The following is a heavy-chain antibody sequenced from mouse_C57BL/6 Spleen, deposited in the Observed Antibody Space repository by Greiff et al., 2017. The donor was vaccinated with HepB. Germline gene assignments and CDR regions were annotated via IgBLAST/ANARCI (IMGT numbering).Heavy chain of an antibody. V-gene: IGHV1-50*01. Sequence: VQLQQPGAELVKPGASVKLSCKASGYTFTSYWMQWVKQRPEQGLEWIGEIYPSDSYTNYNQKFKGKATLTVDTSSSTAYMQLSSLTSEDSAVYYCARVGYLPWFAYWGQGTLVTVSA. CDR1: GYTFTSYW. D-gene: IGHD2-2*01. CDR2: IYPSDSYT. J-gene: IGHJ3*01. CDR3: ARVGYLPWFAY.